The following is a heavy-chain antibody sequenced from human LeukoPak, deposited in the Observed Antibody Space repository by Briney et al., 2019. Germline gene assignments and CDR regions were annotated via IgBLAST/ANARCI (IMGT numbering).Heavy chain of an antibody. CDR2: IYYSGST. D-gene: IGHD4-17*01. V-gene: IGHV4-59*01. CDR3: ASESRGGDYGY. CDR1: GGSISSYY. J-gene: IGHJ4*02. Sequence: SETLSLTCTVSGGSISSYYWSWIRQPPGKGLEWIGYIYYSGSTNYNPSLKSRVTISVDTSKNQFSLKLSSVTAADTAVYYCASESRGGDYGYWGQGTLVTVSS.